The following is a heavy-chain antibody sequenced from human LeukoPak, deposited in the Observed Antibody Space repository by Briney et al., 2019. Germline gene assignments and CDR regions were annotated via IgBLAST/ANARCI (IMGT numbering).Heavy chain of an antibody. J-gene: IGHJ6*02. Sequence: PSETLSLTCAVYGGSFSGYYWSWIRQPPGKGLEWIGEINHSGSTNYNPSLKSRVTISVDTSKNQFSLKLSSVTAADTAVYYWARVALVPAAIYYGMDVWGQGTTVTVSS. CDR2: INHSGST. CDR3: ARVALVPAAIYYGMDV. V-gene: IGHV4-34*01. CDR1: GGSFSGYY. D-gene: IGHD2-2*01.